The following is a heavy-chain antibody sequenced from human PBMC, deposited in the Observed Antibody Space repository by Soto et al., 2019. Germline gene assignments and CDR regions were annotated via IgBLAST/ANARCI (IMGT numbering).Heavy chain of an antibody. CDR1: GGSFSGYY. CDR2: INHSGST. CDR3: ARGRLIVVVPAAMNNWFDP. V-gene: IGHV4-34*01. D-gene: IGHD2-2*01. J-gene: IGHJ5*02. Sequence: SETLSLTCAAYGGSFSGYYWSWIRQPPGKGLEWIGEINHSGSTNYNPSLKSRVTISVDTSKNQFSLKLSSVTAADTAVYYCARGRLIVVVPAAMNNWFDPWGQGTLVT.